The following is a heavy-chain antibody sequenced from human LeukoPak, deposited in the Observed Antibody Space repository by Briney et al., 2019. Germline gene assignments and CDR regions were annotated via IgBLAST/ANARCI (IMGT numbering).Heavy chain of an antibody. D-gene: IGHD2-2*01. V-gene: IGHV3-74*01. CDR3: VRDRDIVGVPTNMDYYAFDV. J-gene: IGHJ6*02. CDR1: GFTLSSYW. Sequence: PGGSLRLSCAASGFTLSSYWMHWVRQAPGKGLVWVSRINSDGSSTIYADSVKGRFTISRDNAKNTLYLQMNSLRAEDTAVYFCVRDRDIVGVPTNMDYYAFDVWGPGTTVTVSS. CDR2: INSDGSST.